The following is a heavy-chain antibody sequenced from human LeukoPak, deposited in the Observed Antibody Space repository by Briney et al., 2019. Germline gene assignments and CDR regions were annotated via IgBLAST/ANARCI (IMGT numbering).Heavy chain of an antibody. D-gene: IGHD3-22*01. CDR2: IKQDGSER. Sequence: QSGGSLRLSCEASGFSMSVYWMSWVRQAPGKGLEWVGNIKQDGSERNYVDSVKGRFTISRDNAKKSLYLQMNSLRAEDTAVYYCARDWGAYYHFFDYWGQGTLVTVSS. CDR3: ARDWGAYYHFFDY. V-gene: IGHV3-7*01. J-gene: IGHJ4*02. CDR1: GFSMSVYW.